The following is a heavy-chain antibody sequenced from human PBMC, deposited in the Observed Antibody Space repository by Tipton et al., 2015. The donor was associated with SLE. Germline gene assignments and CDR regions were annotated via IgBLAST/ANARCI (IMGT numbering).Heavy chain of an antibody. V-gene: IGHV4-39*07. Sequence: TLSLTCSVSGGSVSSGSFYWGWIRQPPGKGLEWIGNLYYGGNTDYNSSLMSRVTIPADASKNQFSLKVASVTAADTAVYYCAREGVCIGGVCYDSWGQGTLVTVSS. J-gene: IGHJ4*02. D-gene: IGHD2-8*02. CDR3: AREGVCIGGVCYDS. CDR2: LYYGGNT. CDR1: GGSVSSGSFY.